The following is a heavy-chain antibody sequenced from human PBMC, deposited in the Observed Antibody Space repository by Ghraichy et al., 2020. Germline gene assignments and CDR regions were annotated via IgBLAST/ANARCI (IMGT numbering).Heavy chain of an antibody. J-gene: IGHJ6*04. D-gene: IGHD2-15*01. CDR2: ISCDGSNK. Sequence: GGSLRLSCAVSGSTINTYSLHWVRQAPGKGLEWVAAISCDGSNKDYADSVKGRFTISRDNSKNTLYLQMNSLRAEDTAVFYCARGGWDCSGGSCYSVRGDYYYAMYVWCNETTVTVSS. CDR1: GSTINTYS. CDR3: ARGGWDCSGGSCYSVRGDYYYAMYV. V-gene: IGHV3-30*04.